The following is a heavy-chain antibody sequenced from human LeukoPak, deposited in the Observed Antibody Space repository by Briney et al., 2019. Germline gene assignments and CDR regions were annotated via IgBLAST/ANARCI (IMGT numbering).Heavy chain of an antibody. D-gene: IGHD1-14*01. Sequence: SETLSLTCAVYGGSFSGYYWSWIRQPPGKGLEWIGEINHSGSTNYNPSLKSRVTISVDTSKNQFSLKLSSVTAADTAVYYCARAPEVAGIDYWGQGTLVTVSS. CDR2: INHSGST. J-gene: IGHJ4*02. CDR1: GGSFSGYY. CDR3: ARAPEVAGIDY. V-gene: IGHV4-34*01.